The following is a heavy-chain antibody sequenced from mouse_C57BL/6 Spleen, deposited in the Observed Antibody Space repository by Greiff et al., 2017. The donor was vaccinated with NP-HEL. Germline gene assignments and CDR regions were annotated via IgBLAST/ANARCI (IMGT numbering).Heavy chain of an antibody. CDR2: IDPSDSYP. CDR3: ARLGGGYPYYYAMDY. V-gene: IGHV1-69*01. D-gene: IGHD2-2*01. Sequence: QVQLQQPGAELVLPGASVKLSCKASGYTFTSSWMHWVKPRPGQGLEWIGEIDPSDSYPNYNQKFKGKSTLTVDKSSSTAYMQLSSLTSEDSAVYYCARLGGGYPYYYAMDYWGQGTSVTVSS. J-gene: IGHJ4*01. CDR1: GYTFTSSW.